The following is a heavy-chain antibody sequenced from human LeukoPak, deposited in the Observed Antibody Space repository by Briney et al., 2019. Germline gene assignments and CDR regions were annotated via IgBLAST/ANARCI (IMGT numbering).Heavy chain of an antibody. CDR1: GFSFSDYY. D-gene: IGHD2-2*01. CDR2: ISDSGSTI. V-gene: IGHV3-11*01. J-gene: IGHJ4*02. Sequence: SGESLTLSCAASGFSFSDYYLSWIRQAPGKGPEWVSHISDSGSTINYADSVKGRFTISRDNTKKSLFLQMNSLRAEDTAVYYCVRDPWGSRGYWGQGTLVTVSS. CDR3: VRDPWGSRGY.